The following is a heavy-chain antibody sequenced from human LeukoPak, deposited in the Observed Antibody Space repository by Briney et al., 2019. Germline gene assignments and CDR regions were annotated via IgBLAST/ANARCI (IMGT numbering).Heavy chain of an antibody. Sequence: GGSLRLSCAASGFTVSSNYMSWVRQAPGKGLEWVSVIYSGGSTYYADSVKGRFTISRDNSKNTLYLQMNSLRAEDTAVYYCERGGYGSKMPFDYCGQGTLVTVSS. J-gene: IGHJ4*02. CDR3: ERGGYGSKMPFDY. CDR1: GFTVSSNY. D-gene: IGHD3-10*01. CDR2: IYSGGST. V-gene: IGHV3-53*01.